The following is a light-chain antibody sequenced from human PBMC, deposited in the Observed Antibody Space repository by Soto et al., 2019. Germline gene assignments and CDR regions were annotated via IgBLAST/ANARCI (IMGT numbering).Light chain of an antibody. Sequence: AIRMTQSPSSFSASTGDRVTITCRASQGISSYLAWYQQKPGKAPKLLIYAASTLQSGVPSRFSRSGYGTDFTLTISCLQSEDFATYYCQQYYSYPPLTFGGGTKVEIK. CDR2: AAS. CDR1: QGISSY. CDR3: QQYYSYPPLT. V-gene: IGKV1-8*01. J-gene: IGKJ4*01.